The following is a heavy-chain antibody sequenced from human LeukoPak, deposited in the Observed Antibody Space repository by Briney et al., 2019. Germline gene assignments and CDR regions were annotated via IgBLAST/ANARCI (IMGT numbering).Heavy chain of an antibody. CDR1: GGSFSGYY. CDR3: ARGRDYDILTGYPRYFDY. V-gene: IGHV4-34*01. CDR2: INHSGGT. Sequence: SETLSLTCAVYGGSFSGYYWSWIRQPPGKGLEWIGEINHSGGTNYNPSLKSRVTISVDTSKNQFSLKLSSVTAADTAVYYCARGRDYDILTGYPRYFDYWGQGTLVTVSS. J-gene: IGHJ4*02. D-gene: IGHD3-9*01.